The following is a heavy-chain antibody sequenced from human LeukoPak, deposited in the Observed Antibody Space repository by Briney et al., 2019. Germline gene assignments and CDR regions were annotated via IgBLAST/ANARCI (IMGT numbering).Heavy chain of an antibody. D-gene: IGHD5-24*01. CDR1: GYTFTSYA. J-gene: IGHJ3*02. V-gene: IGHV1-3*03. CDR3: ARGDGYNHARDAFDI. CDR2: INAGNGNT. Sequence: ASVKVSCKASGYTFTSYAMHWVRQAPGQRLEWMGWINAGNGNTKYSQEFQGRVTITRDTSASTAYMELSSLRSEDMAVYYCARGDGYNHARDAFDIWGQGTMVTVSS.